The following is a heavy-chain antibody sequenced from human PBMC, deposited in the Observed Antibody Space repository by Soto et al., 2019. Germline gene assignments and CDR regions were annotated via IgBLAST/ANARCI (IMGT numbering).Heavy chain of an antibody. J-gene: IGHJ4*02. D-gene: IGHD3-22*01. Sequence: ASVKVSCKASGYTFTSYGISWVRQAPGQGLEWMGWISAYNGNTNYAQKLQGRVTMTTDTSTSTAYMELRSLRSDDTAVYYCARGIYVHDSSGLGYWGQGTLVTVSS. CDR3: ARGIYVHDSSGLGY. CDR2: ISAYNGNT. CDR1: GYTFTSYG. V-gene: IGHV1-18*01.